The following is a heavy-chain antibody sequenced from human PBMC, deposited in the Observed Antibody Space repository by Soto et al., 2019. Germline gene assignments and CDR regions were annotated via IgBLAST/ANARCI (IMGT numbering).Heavy chain of an antibody. CDR3: ARGDTMVRGVPEGFDP. J-gene: IGHJ5*02. CDR2: IIPIFGTA. CDR1: GGTFSSYA. Sequence: QVQLVQSGAEVKKPGSSVKVSCKASGGTFSSYAISWVRQAPGQGLEWMGGIIPIFGTANYAQKFQGRVTITADESTSTAYMELSSLRSEDTAVCYCARGDTMVRGVPEGFDPWGQGTLVTVSS. D-gene: IGHD3-10*01. V-gene: IGHV1-69*01.